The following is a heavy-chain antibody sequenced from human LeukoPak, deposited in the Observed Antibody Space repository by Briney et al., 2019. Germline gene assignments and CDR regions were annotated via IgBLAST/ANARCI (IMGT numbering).Heavy chain of an antibody. CDR2: INAGNGNT. D-gene: IGHD1-26*01. CDR1: GYSFTNYW. J-gene: IGHJ4*02. Sequence: GESLKISCKGSGYSFTNYWIGWVRQAPGQRLEWMGWINAGNGNTKYSQKFQGRVTITRDTSASTAYMELSSLRSEDTAVYYCARVKWELLFFDYWGQGTLVTVSS. CDR3: ARVKWELLFFDY. V-gene: IGHV1-3*01.